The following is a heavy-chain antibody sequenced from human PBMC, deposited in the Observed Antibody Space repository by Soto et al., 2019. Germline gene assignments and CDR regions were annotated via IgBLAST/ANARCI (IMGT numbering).Heavy chain of an antibody. V-gene: IGHV4-39*01. CDR1: GGSISSSSYY. CDR3: ARPTSSGWSYFDY. D-gene: IGHD6-19*01. CDR2: IYYSGST. J-gene: IGHJ4*02. Sequence: SETLSLTCTVSGGSISSSSYYWGWIRQPPGKGLEWIGSIYYSGSTYYNPSLKSRVTISVDTSKNQFSLKLSSVTAADTAVYYCARPTSSGWSYFDYWGQGTLVTVSS.